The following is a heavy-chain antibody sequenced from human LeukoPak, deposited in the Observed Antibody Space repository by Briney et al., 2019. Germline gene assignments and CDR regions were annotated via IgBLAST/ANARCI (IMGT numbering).Heavy chain of an antibody. CDR2: INPNSGGT. J-gene: IGHJ4*02. V-gene: IGHV1/OR15-1*04. CDR3: ARGDYGDYGNDY. CDR1: GYIFTDYY. Sequence: ASVKVSCKASGYIFTDYYMHWVRQAPGQELGWMGRINPNSGGTNYAQKFQGRVTMTRDTSISTAYMELSRLRSDDTAVYYCARGDYGDYGNDYWGQGTLVTVSS. D-gene: IGHD4-17*01.